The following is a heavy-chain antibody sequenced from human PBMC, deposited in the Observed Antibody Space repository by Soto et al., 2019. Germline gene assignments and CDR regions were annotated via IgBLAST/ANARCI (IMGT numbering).Heavy chain of an antibody. V-gene: IGHV3-33*01. Sequence: GGSLRLSCAASGFTFSLYGMHWVRQAPGKGLEWVAAIWDDGRRKDYADSVKDRLFISRDNSKNTLYLQLDSLRPEDTAVYYCVTWQGSISFLFWGPGTLVTVSS. CDR1: GFTFSLYG. CDR3: VTWQGSISFLF. CDR2: IWDDGRRK. J-gene: IGHJ4*02.